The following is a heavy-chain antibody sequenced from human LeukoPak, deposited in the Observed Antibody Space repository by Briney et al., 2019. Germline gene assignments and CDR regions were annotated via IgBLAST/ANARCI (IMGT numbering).Heavy chain of an antibody. CDR1: GFTFSSYA. V-gene: IGHV1-2*02. J-gene: IGHJ1*01. D-gene: IGHD6-13*01. CDR2: INPNSGGT. CDR3: ANSISRPY. Sequence: GRSLRLSCAASGFTFSSYAMHWVRQAPGQGLEWMGWINPNSGGTNYAQKFQGRVTMTRDTSISTAYMELSRLRSDDTAVYYCANSISRPYWGQGTLVTVSS.